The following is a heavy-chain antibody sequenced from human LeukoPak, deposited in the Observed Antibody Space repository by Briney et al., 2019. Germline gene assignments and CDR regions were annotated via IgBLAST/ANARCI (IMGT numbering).Heavy chain of an antibody. CDR1: GFTFSSYG. CDR2: IRYDGSNK. CDR3: AKELLGYCSGGSCYIFDY. J-gene: IGHJ4*02. Sequence: GGSLRLSCAASGFTFSSYGMHWVRQAPGKGLEWVAFIRYDGSNKYYADSVKGRFTISRDNSKNTLCLQMNSLRAEDTAVYYCAKELLGYCSGGSCYIFDYWGQGTLVTVSS. V-gene: IGHV3-30*02. D-gene: IGHD2-15*01.